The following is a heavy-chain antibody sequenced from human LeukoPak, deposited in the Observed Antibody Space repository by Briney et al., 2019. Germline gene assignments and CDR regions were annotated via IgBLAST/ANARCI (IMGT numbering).Heavy chain of an antibody. J-gene: IGHJ6*01. CDR1: GFTFSSYS. D-gene: IGHD6-19*01. CDR2: IKKDGTET. V-gene: IGHV3-7*01. Sequence: GGSLRLSCAASGFTFSSYSMNWVRQAPGKGLEWVANIKKDGTETYYVDSVKGRFTISRDNAKNSLYLQMNSLRVEDTAVYYCARVRSSGSFGGDYFYYYGMDVWGQGTTVTVSS. CDR3: ARVRSSGSFGGDYFYYYGMDV.